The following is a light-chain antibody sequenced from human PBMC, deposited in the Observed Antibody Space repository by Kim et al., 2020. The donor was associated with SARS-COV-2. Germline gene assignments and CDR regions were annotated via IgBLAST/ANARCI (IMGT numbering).Light chain of an antibody. Sequence: ELTQPPSVSVSPGQTASITCSGDKLGDKYACWYQQKAGQSPVMVIYQDNKRPSGIPERFSGSNSGNTATLTISGTQAMDEADYYCQAWDISTASYVFGTGTKVTVL. CDR1: KLGDKY. V-gene: IGLV3-1*01. CDR2: QDN. J-gene: IGLJ1*01. CDR3: QAWDISTASYV.